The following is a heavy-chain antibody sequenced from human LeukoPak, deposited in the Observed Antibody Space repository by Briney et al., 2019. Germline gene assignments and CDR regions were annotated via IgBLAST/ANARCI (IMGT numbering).Heavy chain of an antibody. J-gene: IGHJ4*02. D-gene: IGHD3-22*01. CDR3: AKDYEYYDSSGYCDY. V-gene: IGHV3-74*01. CDR1: GFTFSTYW. CDR2: INSDGVYT. Sequence: GGSLRLSCAVSGFTFSTYWMHWVRQAPGKGLVWVSRINSDGVYTSYADSVKGRFTISRDNSKNTLYLQMNSLRAEDTAVYYCAKDYEYYDSSGYCDYWGQGTLVAVSS.